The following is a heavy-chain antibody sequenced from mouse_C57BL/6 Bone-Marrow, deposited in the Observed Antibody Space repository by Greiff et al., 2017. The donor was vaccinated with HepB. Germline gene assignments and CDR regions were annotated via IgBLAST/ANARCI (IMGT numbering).Heavy chain of an antibody. CDR3: ALIYYGNFPWFAY. V-gene: IGHV1-64*01. Sequence: QVQLQQPGAELVKPGASVKLSCKASGYTFTSYWMHWVKQRPGQGLEWIGMIHPNSGSTNYNEKFKSKATLTVDKSSSTAYMQLSSLTSEDSAVYYCALIYYGNFPWFAYWGQGTLVTVSA. J-gene: IGHJ3*01. D-gene: IGHD2-1*01. CDR1: GYTFTSYW. CDR2: IHPNSGST.